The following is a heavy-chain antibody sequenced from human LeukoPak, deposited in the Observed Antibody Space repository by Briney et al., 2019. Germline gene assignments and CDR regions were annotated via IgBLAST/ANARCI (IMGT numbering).Heavy chain of an antibody. V-gene: IGHV4-59*01. CDR1: GGSISSYY. D-gene: IGHD3-3*01. J-gene: IGHJ3*02. CDR3: ARDRGYDFWSGYTDI. CDR2: IYYSGST. Sequence: PSETLSLTCTVSGGSISSYYWSWIRQPPGKGLEWIGYIYYSGSTNYNPSLKSRVTISVDTSKNQFSLKLSSVTAADTAVYYCARDRGYDFWSGYTDIWGQGTMVTVSS.